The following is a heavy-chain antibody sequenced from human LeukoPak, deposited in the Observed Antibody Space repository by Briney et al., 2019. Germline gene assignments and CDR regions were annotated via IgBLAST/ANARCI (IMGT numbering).Heavy chain of an antibody. CDR3: ARARGGRIAAAQATSYYYYYMDV. CDR2: IYTSGST. J-gene: IGHJ6*03. V-gene: IGHV4-61*02. Sequence: PSQTLSLTCTVSGGSISSGSYYWSWIRQPAGKGLEWIGRIYTSGSTNYNPSLKSRVTISVDTSKNQFSLKLSSVTAADTAVYYCARARGGRIAAAQATSYYYYYMDVWGKGTTVTISS. CDR1: GGSISSGSYY. D-gene: IGHD6-13*01.